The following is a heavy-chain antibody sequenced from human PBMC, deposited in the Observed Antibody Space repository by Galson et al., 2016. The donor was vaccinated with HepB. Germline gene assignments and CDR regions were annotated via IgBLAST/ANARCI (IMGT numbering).Heavy chain of an antibody. V-gene: IGHV4-61*02. CDR1: GGSISSGGYY. D-gene: IGHD2-2*01. J-gene: IGHJ4*02. CDR2: IYASGST. Sequence: TLSLTCTVSGGSISSGGYYWTWIRQPAGKGLEWIGRIYASGSTNYNPSLKSRVTISVDTSQNQFSLKLSSVTAADTAVYYCARLTKDIVVVPGARAYYFDYWGQGTLVTVSS. CDR3: ARLTKDIVVVPGARAYYFDY.